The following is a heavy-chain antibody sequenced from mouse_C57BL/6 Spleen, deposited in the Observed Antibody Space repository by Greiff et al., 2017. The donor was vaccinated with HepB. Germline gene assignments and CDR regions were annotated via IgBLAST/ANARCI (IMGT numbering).Heavy chain of an antibody. CDR2: IDPETGGT. CDR3: TRSRGSWYFDV. CDR1: GYTFTDYE. Sequence: VQLQQSGAELVRPGASVTLSCKASGYTFTDYEMHWVKQTPVHGLEWIGAIDPETGGTAYNQKFKGKAILTADKSSSTAYMELRSLTSEDSAVFYCTRSRGSWYFDVWGTGTTVTVSS. D-gene: IGHD1-1*01. V-gene: IGHV1-15*01. J-gene: IGHJ1*03.